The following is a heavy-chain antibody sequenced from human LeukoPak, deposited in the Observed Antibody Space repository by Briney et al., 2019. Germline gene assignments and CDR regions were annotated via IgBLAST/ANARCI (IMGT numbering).Heavy chain of an antibody. V-gene: IGHV1-3*01. CDR3: ARLGYSSGWLDY. J-gene: IGHJ4*02. Sequence: GASVKVSCTASGYTFTSYAMHWVRQAPGQRLEWMGWINAGNGNTKYSQKFQGRVTITRDTSASTAYMELSSLRSEGTAVYYCARLGYSSGWLDYWGQGTLVTVSS. CDR1: GYTFTSYA. D-gene: IGHD6-19*01. CDR2: INAGNGNT.